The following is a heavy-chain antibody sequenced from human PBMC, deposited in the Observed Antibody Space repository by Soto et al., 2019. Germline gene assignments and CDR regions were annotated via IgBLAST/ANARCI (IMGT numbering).Heavy chain of an antibody. J-gene: IGHJ5*02. D-gene: IGHD3-10*01. V-gene: IGHV4-38-2*01. CDR3: ARSSRPSYYYGSGKYWFDP. Sequence: ETLSLTCAVSGSSISSGYSWGWIRQPRGKGLEWIVSISHSGRTYYNPSFKSRVTISVDTAKNQVSLKLSSVTAADTAVYYCARSSRPSYYYGSGKYWFDPWGQGTMVTVSS. CDR2: ISHSGRT. CDR1: GSSISSGYS.